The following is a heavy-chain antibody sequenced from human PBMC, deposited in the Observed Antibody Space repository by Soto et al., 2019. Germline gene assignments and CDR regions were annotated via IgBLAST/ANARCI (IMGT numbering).Heavy chain of an antibody. CDR3: ARGNLSFDFDS. Sequence: QIQLVESGGDVVQPGRSLRLSCAASGFNFGFFGMHWVRQAPGKGLEWVAFISGDGINTHYADSVRGRFTLSRAYSKKTMYLQMDTLREDDTALYYCARGNLSFDFDSWGQGTLVTVSS. J-gene: IGHJ4*02. D-gene: IGHD3-10*01. CDR1: GFNFGFFG. V-gene: IGHV3-30*03. CDR2: ISGDGINT.